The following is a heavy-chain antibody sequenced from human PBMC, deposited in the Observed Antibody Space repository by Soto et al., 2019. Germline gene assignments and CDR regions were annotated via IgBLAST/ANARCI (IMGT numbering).Heavy chain of an antibody. D-gene: IGHD3-9*01. CDR2: IYYSGST. V-gene: IGHV4-59*01. CDR1: GGSIRSYY. Sequence: SETLSLTCTVSGGSIRSYYWSWIRQPPGKGLEWIGYIYYSGSTNYNPSLKSRVTISVDTSKNQFSLKLSSVTAADTAVYYCAREDRYYDILTGYYSSWFDPWGQGTLVTVSS. CDR3: AREDRYYDILTGYYSSWFDP. J-gene: IGHJ5*02.